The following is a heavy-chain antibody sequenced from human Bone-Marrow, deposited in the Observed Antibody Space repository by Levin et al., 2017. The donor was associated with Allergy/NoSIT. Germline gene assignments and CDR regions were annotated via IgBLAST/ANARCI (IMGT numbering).Heavy chain of an antibody. J-gene: IGHJ3*01. CDR2: LSAAGGST. Sequence: PGGSLRLSCAASGFTFSNYAMSWVRQAPGKGIEWVAGLSAAGGSTYYAESAKGRFTISRDNSENILYLQMNTLRAEDTAIYFCAKDKTVTPVDAFDLWGQGTMVTVSS. V-gene: IGHV3-23*01. CDR1: GFTFSNYA. D-gene: IGHD4-17*01. CDR3: AKDKTVTPVDAFDL.